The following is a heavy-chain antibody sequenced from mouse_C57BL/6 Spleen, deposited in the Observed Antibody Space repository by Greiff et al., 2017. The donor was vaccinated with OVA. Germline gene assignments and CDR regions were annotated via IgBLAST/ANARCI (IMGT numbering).Heavy chain of an antibody. CDR2: INPNYGTT. J-gene: IGHJ2*01. CDR3: ARDSLYSKKPHYFDY. V-gene: IGHV1-39*01. D-gene: IGHD2-5*01. Sequence: EVQGVESGPELVKPGASVKISCKASGYSFTDYNMNWVKQSNGKSLEWIGVINPNYGTTSYNQKFKGKATLTVDQSSSTAYMQLNSLTSEDSAVYYCARDSLYSKKPHYFDYWGQGTTLTVSS. CDR1: GYSFTDYN.